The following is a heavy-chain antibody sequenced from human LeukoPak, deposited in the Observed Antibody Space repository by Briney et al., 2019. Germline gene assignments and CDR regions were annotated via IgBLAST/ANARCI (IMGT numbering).Heavy chain of an antibody. J-gene: IGHJ4*02. CDR2: ISSNGGST. Sequence: GGSLRLSCAASGFTFSSYAMHWVRQAPGKGLEYVSAISSNGGSTYYANSVKGRFTISRDDSKNTAYLQMNSLKTEDTAVYYCVGYYDSSGYYSDFDYWGQGTLVTVSS. CDR3: VGYYDSSGYYSDFDY. D-gene: IGHD3-22*01. V-gene: IGHV3-64*01. CDR1: GFTFSSYA.